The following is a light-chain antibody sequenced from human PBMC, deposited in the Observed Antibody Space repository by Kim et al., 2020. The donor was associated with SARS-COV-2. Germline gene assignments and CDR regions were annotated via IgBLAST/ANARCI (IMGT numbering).Light chain of an antibody. CDR2: QAS. CDR3: QQYKNYPLT. V-gene: IGKV1-5*03. CDR1: QTISRW. Sequence: DIQMTQSPSTLSAFVGDRVTINCRANQTISRWLAWYQQKPGKAPKVLIYQASSLESGVTSRFSGSGSGTEFTLTITSLQPDDFATYCCQQYKNYPLTFGGGTKVDIK. J-gene: IGKJ4*01.